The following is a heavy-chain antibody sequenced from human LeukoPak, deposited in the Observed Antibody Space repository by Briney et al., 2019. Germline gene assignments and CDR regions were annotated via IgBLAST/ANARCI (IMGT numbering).Heavy chain of an antibody. Sequence: SETLSLTCTVYGGSFSGYYWSWIRQPPGKGLEWIGEINHSGSTNYNPSLKSRVTLSVDTSKKQFSLKVNSVTAADTALYYCARRRRGVATRASFDYWGQGSLVTVSS. CDR2: INHSGST. V-gene: IGHV4-34*01. CDR3: ARRRRGVATRASFDY. J-gene: IGHJ4*02. CDR1: GGSFSGYY. D-gene: IGHD6-6*01.